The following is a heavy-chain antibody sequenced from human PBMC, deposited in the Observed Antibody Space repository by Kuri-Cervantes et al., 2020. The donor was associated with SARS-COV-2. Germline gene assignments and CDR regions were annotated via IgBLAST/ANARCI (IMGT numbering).Heavy chain of an antibody. CDR1: GFTFSSYS. Sequence: GESLKISCADSGFTFSSYSMNWVRQAPGKGLEWVSYISSSSSYIYYADSLKGRCTISRDNAKNSLYLEMNSLRAEDTAVYYCARERIYSSNWNERAFDVWGQGTRVTVSS. CDR3: ARERIYSSNWNERAFDV. CDR2: ISSSSSYI. J-gene: IGHJ3*01. D-gene: IGHD6-13*01. V-gene: IGHV3-21*01.